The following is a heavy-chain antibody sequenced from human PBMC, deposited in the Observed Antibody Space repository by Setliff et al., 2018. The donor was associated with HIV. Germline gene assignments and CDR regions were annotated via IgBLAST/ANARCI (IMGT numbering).Heavy chain of an antibody. CDR2: IYHSVNT. CDR1: GYSISSGYY. CDR3: ARHGPYSSGWFVDY. D-gene: IGHD6-19*01. J-gene: IGHJ4*02. Sequence: SETLSLTCAVSGYSISSGYYWGRIRQPPGKGLEWIGSIYHSVNTYYNPSLKSRVIISVDKSKNQSSLKLTSITAADTAVYYYARHGPYSSGWFVDYWGQGTLVTVSS. V-gene: IGHV4-38-2*01.